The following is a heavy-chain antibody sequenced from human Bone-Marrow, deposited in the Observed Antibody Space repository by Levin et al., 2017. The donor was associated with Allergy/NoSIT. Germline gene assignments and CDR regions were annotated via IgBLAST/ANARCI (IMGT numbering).Heavy chain of an antibody. CDR2: IKQDGSEK. V-gene: IGHV3-7*01. CDR3: ARNLGQGFVVVVAAEVGRKYYFDY. D-gene: IGHD2-15*01. CDR1: GFTFSSYW. Sequence: GESLKISCAASGFTFSSYWMSWVRQAPGKGLEWVANIKQDGSEKYYVDSVKGRFTISRDNAKNSLYLQMNSLRAEDTAVYYCARNLGQGFVVVVAAEVGRKYYFDYWGQGTLVTVSS. J-gene: IGHJ4*02.